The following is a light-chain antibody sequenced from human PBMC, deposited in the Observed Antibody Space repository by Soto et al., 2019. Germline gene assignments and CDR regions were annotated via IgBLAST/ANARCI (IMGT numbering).Light chain of an antibody. CDR2: DAS. CDR3: QQYGSSPLT. J-gene: IGKJ4*01. Sequence: VMTQSPDSLAVSLVGSSTIHCKSSHNVFFDSTNQNYLAWYQQKPGLAPRLLIYDASSRATGIPDRFSGSGSGTDFTLTISRLEPEDFAVYYCQQYGSSPLTFGGGTKVDIK. CDR1: HNVFFDSTNQNY. V-gene: IGKV3D-20*01.